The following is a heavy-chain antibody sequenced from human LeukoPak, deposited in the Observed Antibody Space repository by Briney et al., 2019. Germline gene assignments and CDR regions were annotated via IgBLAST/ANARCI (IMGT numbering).Heavy chain of an antibody. D-gene: IGHD3-10*01. CDR1: GGTFSSYA. Sequence: ASVKVSRKASGGTFSSYAISWVRQAPGQGLEWMGGIIPIFGTANYAQKFQGRVTITADESTSTAYMELSSLRSEDTAVYYCARGEPMVRGVIDYWGQGTLVTVSS. J-gene: IGHJ4*02. V-gene: IGHV1-69*01. CDR2: IIPIFGTA. CDR3: ARGEPMVRGVIDY.